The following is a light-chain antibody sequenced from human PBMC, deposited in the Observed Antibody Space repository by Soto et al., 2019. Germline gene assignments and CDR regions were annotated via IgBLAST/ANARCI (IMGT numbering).Light chain of an antibody. V-gene: IGKV1-5*03. CDR3: QPRVFT. CDR1: QSISSW. J-gene: IGKJ3*01. Sequence: DIQMTHSPSTLSASVGDRVTITCRASQSISSWLAWYQQKPGKAPKLLIYKATSLESGVPSRFSGSGSGTEFTLTISSLQPDDFATYYFQPRVFTFGPGTKVDIK. CDR2: KAT.